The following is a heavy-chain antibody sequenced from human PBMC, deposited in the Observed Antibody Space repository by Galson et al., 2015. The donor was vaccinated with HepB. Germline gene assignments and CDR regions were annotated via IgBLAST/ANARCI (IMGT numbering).Heavy chain of an antibody. CDR2: ISAYNGNT. D-gene: IGHD6-19*01. CDR3: ASSARSGWYNY. J-gene: IGHJ4*02. Sequence: SVKVSCKASGYTFTSYGISWVRQAPGQGLEWMGWISAYNGNTNYAQKLQGRVTMTTDTSTSTAYMELRSLRSDGTAVYYCASSARSGWYNYWGQGTLVTVSS. V-gene: IGHV1-18*01. CDR1: GYTFTSYG.